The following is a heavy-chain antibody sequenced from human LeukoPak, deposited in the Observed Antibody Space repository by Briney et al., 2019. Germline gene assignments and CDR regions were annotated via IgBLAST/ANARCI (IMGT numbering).Heavy chain of an antibody. D-gene: IGHD1-1*01. V-gene: IGHV3-11*01. CDR3: ARQGTGTTPDRPFYYYYGMDV. Sequence: KPAGSLRLSCAASGFTFSDYYMSWIRQAPGKGLEWVSYISSSGSTIYYADSVKGRFTISRDNAKNSLYLQMNSLRAEDTAVYYCARQGTGTTPDRPFYYYYGMDVWGQGTTVTVSS. CDR2: ISSSGSTI. CDR1: GFTFSDYY. J-gene: IGHJ6*02.